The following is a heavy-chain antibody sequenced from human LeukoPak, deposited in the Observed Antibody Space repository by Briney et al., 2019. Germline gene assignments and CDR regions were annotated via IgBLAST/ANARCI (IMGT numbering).Heavy chain of an antibody. Sequence: GGSLRLSCTTSGFIFSTYGMHWVRQAPGKGLEWVAVIFSDGFNKYYADSVKDRFTISRHNSRNTLYLHMNSLIPGDTGVYYCARASGPFDFWGQGTLLTVSS. CDR1: GFIFSTYG. V-gene: IGHV3-33*01. D-gene: IGHD3-10*01. CDR2: IFSDGFNK. CDR3: ARASGPFDF. J-gene: IGHJ4*02.